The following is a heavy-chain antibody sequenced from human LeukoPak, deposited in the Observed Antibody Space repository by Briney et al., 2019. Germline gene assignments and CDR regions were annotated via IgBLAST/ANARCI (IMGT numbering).Heavy chain of an antibody. CDR1: GFTFSGYA. CDR3: ARRFGELLNYMDV. Sequence: EGSLRLSCAASGFTFSGYAMHWIRQAPGKGLEYLSAISGNGRTSYYASSVRGRFTISRDDSMNTLYLQMGSLRAEDMAVYYCARRFGELLNYMDVWGKGTTVTVSS. J-gene: IGHJ6*03. CDR2: ISGNGRTS. V-gene: IGHV3-64*01. D-gene: IGHD3-10*01.